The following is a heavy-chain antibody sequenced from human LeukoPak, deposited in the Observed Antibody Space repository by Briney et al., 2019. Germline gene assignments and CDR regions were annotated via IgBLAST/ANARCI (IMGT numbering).Heavy chain of an antibody. V-gene: IGHV3-30-3*01. CDR3: ATDDASGSLGSY. CDR1: GFIFSNYA. D-gene: IGHD3-22*01. J-gene: IGHJ4*02. Sequence: GGSLRLSCGASGFIFSNYAMHWVRQAPGKGLDWVAVISYDGSNKFYADSVKGRFTISRVNSRNTVYLQMNSLRIEDTAVYYCATDDASGSLGSYWGQGTLVTVSS. CDR2: ISYDGSNK.